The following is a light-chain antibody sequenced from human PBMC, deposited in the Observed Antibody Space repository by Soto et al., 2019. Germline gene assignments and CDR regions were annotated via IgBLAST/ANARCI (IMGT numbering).Light chain of an antibody. Sequence: EIVLTQSPGTLSLSPGERATLSCRASQSVSSSYLAWYQQKPGQAPRLLIYGASSRATGIPDRYSGSGSGKDFTLIISRLGPEDFAVYYCQQYGSTPITFGQGTRLETK. CDR2: GAS. CDR1: QSVSSSY. V-gene: IGKV3-20*01. CDR3: QQYGSTPIT. J-gene: IGKJ5*01.